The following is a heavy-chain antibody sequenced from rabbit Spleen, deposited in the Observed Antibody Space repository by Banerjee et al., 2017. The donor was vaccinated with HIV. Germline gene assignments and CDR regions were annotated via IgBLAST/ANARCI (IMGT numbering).Heavy chain of an antibody. V-gene: IGHV1S7*01. Sequence: QLEESAGGLVQPGGSLKLSCKASGFTLSNYYMNWVRQAPGKGLEWIGYIDPVFGISYYANWVSGRFSISRENAQNTVFLQMTSLTAADTATYFCARDGAGGSYFALWGQGTLVTVS. D-gene: IGHD8-1*01. CDR2: IDPVFGIS. CDR3: ARDGAGGSYFAL. J-gene: IGHJ4*01. CDR1: GFTLSNYY.